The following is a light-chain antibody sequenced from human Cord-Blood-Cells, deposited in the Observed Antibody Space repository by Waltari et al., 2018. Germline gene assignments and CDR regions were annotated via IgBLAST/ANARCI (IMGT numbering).Light chain of an antibody. J-gene: IGLJ1*01. V-gene: IGLV2-14*01. Sequence: QSALTQPASVSGSPGQSITISCTGTSSDVGGYNYVSWYQQHPGKAPKLRIYEVSNRRSGVSNRFSGSKAGNTASLTISGLQAEDEADYYCSSYTSSSTYVFGTGTKVTVL. CDR3: SSYTSSSTYV. CDR1: SSDVGGYNY. CDR2: EVS.